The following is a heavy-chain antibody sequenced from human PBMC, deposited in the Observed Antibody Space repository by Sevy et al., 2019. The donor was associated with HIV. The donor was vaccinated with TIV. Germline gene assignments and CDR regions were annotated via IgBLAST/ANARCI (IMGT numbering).Heavy chain of an antibody. Sequence: GGSLRLSCTASGFTFADFAMSWFHQAPGKGLEWVGFIRSKAYGGTTEYAASVRGRFTISRDDAESIAYLQMNSLKNEDTAVYYCSRDLPPRGIAVTGTVIDYWGQGTLVTISS. D-gene: IGHD6-19*01. CDR3: SRDLPPRGIAVTGTVIDY. V-gene: IGHV3-49*03. J-gene: IGHJ4*02. CDR2: IRSKAYGGTT. CDR1: GFTFADFA.